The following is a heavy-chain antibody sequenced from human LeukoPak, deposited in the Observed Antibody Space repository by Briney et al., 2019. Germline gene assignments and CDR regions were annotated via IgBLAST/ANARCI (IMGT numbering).Heavy chain of an antibody. CDR3: ASGGRRRIAAAGYNWFDP. Sequence: SETLSLTCTVSGGSISSGGHSWSWIRQPPGKGLEWIGYIYHSGSGSTNYNPSLKSRVTISVDTSKNQFSLKLSSVTAADTAVYYCASGGRRRIAAAGYNWFDPWGQGTLVTVSS. CDR2: IYHSGSGST. J-gene: IGHJ5*02. CDR1: GGSISSGGHS. V-gene: IGHV4-30-2*01. D-gene: IGHD6-13*01.